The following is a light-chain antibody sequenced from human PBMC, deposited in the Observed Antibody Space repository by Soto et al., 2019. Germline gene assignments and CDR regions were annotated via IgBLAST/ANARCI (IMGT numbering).Light chain of an antibody. Sequence: DIQLTTAASFLSAPVEAGVSITCRDSQGIDNYCAWYQQNPAKAPQLLIYAASTLQSGVPSRFSGSGSGTDFTLTIRRLQPEDFSTYHCQQLNSYPLTFGGGTKVDIK. CDR2: AAS. CDR1: QGIDNY. CDR3: QQLNSYPLT. V-gene: IGKV1-9*01. J-gene: IGKJ4*01.